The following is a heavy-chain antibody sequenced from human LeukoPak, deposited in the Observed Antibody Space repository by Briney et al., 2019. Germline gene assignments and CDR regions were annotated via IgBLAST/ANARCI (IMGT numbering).Heavy chain of an antibody. J-gene: IGHJ4*02. CDR2: ISGNGDST. Sequence: GGSLRLSCAASGFTLSSYAMSWVRQAPGKGLEWVSAISGNGDSTYYADSVKGRLTISRDNSKNTLYLQMNSLRAEDTAVYNCARGRGSYSLDYWGQGTLVTVSS. D-gene: IGHD3-10*01. CDR3: ARGRGSYSLDY. CDR1: GFTLSSYA. V-gene: IGHV3-23*01.